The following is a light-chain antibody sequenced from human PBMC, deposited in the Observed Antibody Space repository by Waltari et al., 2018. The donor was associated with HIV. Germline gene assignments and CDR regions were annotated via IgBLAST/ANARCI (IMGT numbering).Light chain of an antibody. Sequence: AIRMTQSPSSFSASTGDRVTITCRASQGISSSLAWYQQNPGIAPKLLIYAASTLQSGVPSRFNGSGSGTDFTLTISCLQSEDFATYYCQQYYTYPYTFGQGTKLEIK. V-gene: IGKV1-8*01. CDR3: QQYYTYPYT. CDR1: QGISSS. CDR2: AAS. J-gene: IGKJ2*01.